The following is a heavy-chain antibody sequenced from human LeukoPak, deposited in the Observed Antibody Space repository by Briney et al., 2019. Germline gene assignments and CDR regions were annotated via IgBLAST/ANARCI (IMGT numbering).Heavy chain of an antibody. CDR2: IYCSGST. J-gene: IGHJ4*02. Sequence: SETLSLTCTVSGGSISSYYWSWIRQPPGKGLEWIGYIYCSGSTMYNPSLKSRVTISVDTSKKQFSLKLRSVTAADTAVYYCALGYCINGVCYGLDYWGQGTLVTVSS. CDR3: ALGYCINGVCYGLDY. CDR1: GGSISSYY. V-gene: IGHV4-59*01. D-gene: IGHD2-8*01.